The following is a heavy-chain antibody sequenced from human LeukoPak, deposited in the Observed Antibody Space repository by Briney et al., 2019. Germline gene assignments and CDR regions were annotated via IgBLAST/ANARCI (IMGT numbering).Heavy chain of an antibody. J-gene: IGHJ4*02. Sequence: GASVKVSCKASGYTFTGYYMHWVRQAPGQGLEWMGRINPNSGGTNYAQKFQGRVTMTRDTSISTAYMELSSLRSEDTAVYYCARGAYCGGDCYDFDYWGQGTLVTVSS. CDR2: INPNSGGT. CDR3: ARGAYCGGDCYDFDY. D-gene: IGHD2-21*02. V-gene: IGHV1-2*06. CDR1: GYTFTGYY.